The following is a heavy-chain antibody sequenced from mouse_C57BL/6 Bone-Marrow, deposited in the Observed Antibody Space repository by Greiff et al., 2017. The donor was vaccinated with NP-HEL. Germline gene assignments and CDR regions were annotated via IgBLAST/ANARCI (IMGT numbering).Heavy chain of an antibody. CDR1: GYTFTDYE. V-gene: IGHV1-15*01. J-gene: IGHJ3*01. CDR3: TREGALRPWFAY. CDR2: IDPETGGT. Sequence: SGAELVRPGASVTLSCKASGYTFTDYEMHWVKQTPVHGLEWIGAIDPETGGTAYNQKFKGKAILTADKSSSTAYMELRSLTSEDSAVYYCTREGALRPWFAYWGQGTLVTVSA.